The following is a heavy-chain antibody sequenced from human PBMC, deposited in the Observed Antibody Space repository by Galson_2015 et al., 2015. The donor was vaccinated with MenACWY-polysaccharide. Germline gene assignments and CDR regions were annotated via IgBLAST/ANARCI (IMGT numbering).Heavy chain of an antibody. V-gene: IGHV3-23*01. CDR1: GFTFSSYA. CDR2: IRPSGGGP. Sequence: SLRLSCAASGFTFSSYAMNWVRQAPGKGLGWVSAIRPSGGGPYYADSVKGRFTIFRDYSKDTLYLQVNSVTVEDTAVYYCAKTRDCNGAACYSSFDSWGQGSLVIVSS. CDR3: AKTRDCNGAACYSSFDS. J-gene: IGHJ4*02. D-gene: IGHD2-15*01.